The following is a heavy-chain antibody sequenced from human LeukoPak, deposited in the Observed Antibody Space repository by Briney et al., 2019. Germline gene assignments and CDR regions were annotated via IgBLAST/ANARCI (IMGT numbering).Heavy chain of an antibody. Sequence: GGPLRLSCAASGFTFSSYGMHWVRQAPGKGLEWVAVISYDGSNKYYADSVKGRFTISRDNSKNTLYLQMNSLRAEDTAVYYCAKVVAVAATGDYWGQGTLVTVSS. CDR3: AKVVAVAATGDY. V-gene: IGHV3-30*18. CDR2: ISYDGSNK. CDR1: GFTFSSYG. D-gene: IGHD6-19*01. J-gene: IGHJ4*02.